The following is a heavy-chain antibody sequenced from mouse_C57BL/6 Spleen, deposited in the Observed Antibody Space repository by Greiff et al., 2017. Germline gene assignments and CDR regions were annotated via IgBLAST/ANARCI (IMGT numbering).Heavy chain of an antibody. CDR1: GYAFSSSW. CDR2: IYPGDGDT. J-gene: IGHJ2*01. Sequence: VQLQHSGPELVKPGASVKISCKASGYAFSSSWMNWVKQRPGKGLEWIGRIYPGDGDTNYNGKFKGKATLTADKSSSTAYMQLSSLTSEDSAVYFCARKEGYWGQGTTLTVSS. V-gene: IGHV1-82*01. CDR3: ARKEGY.